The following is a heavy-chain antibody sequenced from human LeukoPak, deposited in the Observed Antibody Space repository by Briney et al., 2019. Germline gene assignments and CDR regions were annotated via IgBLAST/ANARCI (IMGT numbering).Heavy chain of an antibody. CDR1: GFTFSSYW. J-gene: IGHJ1*01. Sequence: GGSLRLSCAASGFTFSSYWMSWVRQAPGKGLEWVANIKQDGSEKYYVDSVKGRFTISRDNAKNSLYLQMNSLRAEDTAVYYCAKGGLAGTRTLYFQHWGQGTLVTVSS. CDR3: AKGGLAGTRTLYFQH. CDR2: IKQDGSEK. V-gene: IGHV3-7*01. D-gene: IGHD1-7*01.